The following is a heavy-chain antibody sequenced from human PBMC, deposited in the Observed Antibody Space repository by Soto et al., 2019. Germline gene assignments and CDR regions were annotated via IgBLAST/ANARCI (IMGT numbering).Heavy chain of an antibody. Sequence: GGSLRLSCAASGFTFSSYGMHWVRQAPGKGLEWVAVIWYDGSNKYYADSVKGRFTISRDNSKNTLYLQMNSLRAEDTAVYYCARDVYYYGSGSYYTSNYYYYGMDVWGQGTTVTV. CDR1: GFTFSSYG. D-gene: IGHD3-10*01. CDR3: ARDVYYYGSGSYYTSNYYYYGMDV. J-gene: IGHJ6*02. CDR2: IWYDGSNK. V-gene: IGHV3-33*01.